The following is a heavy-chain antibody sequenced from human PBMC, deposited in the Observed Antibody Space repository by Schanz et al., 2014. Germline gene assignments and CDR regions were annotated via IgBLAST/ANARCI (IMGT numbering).Heavy chain of an antibody. CDR2: VIPILGVT. Sequence: QVQLVHSGADVKKPGSSVRVSCKASGGTFSRLTFSWVRQAPGQGLEWMGRVIPILGVTHYAQKFQGRVTITADKSTTTAYMELNSLNSDDTAIYYCARGGYSSGWYDRDIAHFDYWGQGTLVTGSS. CDR1: GGTFSRLT. CDR3: ARGGYSSGWYDRDIAHFDY. J-gene: IGHJ4*02. V-gene: IGHV1-69*02. D-gene: IGHD6-19*01.